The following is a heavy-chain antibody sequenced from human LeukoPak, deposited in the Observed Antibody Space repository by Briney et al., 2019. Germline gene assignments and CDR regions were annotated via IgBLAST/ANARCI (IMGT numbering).Heavy chain of an antibody. V-gene: IGHV1-69*13. CDR2: IIPIFGTA. D-gene: IGHD3-22*01. CDR3: ALTLPLDYYDRSGSPWGY. Sequence: SVNVSCKASGGTFSSYAISWVRQARGQGLEWVGGIIPIFGTADYAQKFQGAVTITAAESTTPAYMELSSRRSEDTAVYYCALTLPLDYYDRSGSPWGYWGPGTLVTVSS. J-gene: IGHJ4*02. CDR1: GGTFSSYA.